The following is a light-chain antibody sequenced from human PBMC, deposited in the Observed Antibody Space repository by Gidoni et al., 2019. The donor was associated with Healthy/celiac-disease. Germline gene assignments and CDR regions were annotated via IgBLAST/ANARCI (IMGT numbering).Light chain of an antibody. J-gene: IGKJ5*01. CDR3: QQRSNWPPST. CDR1: QSVSSY. V-gene: IGKV3-11*01. CDR2: DAA. Sequence: EIVLTQSPATLPLSPAETATLSCRASQSVSSYLAWYQQKPGQPPRLLIYDAANRATCSPARCSGSGSGTDFTLTISSLEPEDDAVYYCQQRSNWPPSTFGQGTRLEIK.